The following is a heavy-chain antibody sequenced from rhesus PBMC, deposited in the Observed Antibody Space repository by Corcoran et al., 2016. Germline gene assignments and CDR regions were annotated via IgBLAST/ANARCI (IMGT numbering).Heavy chain of an antibody. CDR2: FCGVSAIT. D-gene: IGHD2-15*01. J-gene: IGHJ4*01. V-gene: IGHV4-93*01. CDR3: ASTDCSNSDCSSGDL. CDR1: GGSIRSYSW. Sequence: QVQESGPTVVKSSETLSLTCTVSGGSIRSYSWWTWIRPSPGKGLEWIGGFCGVSAITEYSPFFKSRVSISTDTSKNQVSLKMTSVTAADTAVYYCASTDCSNSDCSSGDLWGQGVLVTVTS.